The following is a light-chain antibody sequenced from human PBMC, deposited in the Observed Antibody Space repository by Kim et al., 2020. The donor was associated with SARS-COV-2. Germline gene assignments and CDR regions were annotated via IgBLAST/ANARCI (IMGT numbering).Light chain of an antibody. CDR3: GTWDSSLSAAV. Sequence: GQKGKVSCSGSSSNFGNNYVSWYQQLPGTAPKLLIYDNDKRPAGIPDRFSGSKSGTSATLGITGLQPGDEADYYCGTWDSSLSAAVFGGGTQLTVL. CDR2: DND. CDR1: SSNFGNNY. J-gene: IGLJ2*01. V-gene: IGLV1-51*01.